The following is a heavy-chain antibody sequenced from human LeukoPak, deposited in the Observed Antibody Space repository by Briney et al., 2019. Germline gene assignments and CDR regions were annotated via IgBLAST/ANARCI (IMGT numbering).Heavy chain of an antibody. V-gene: IGHV4-39*01. D-gene: IGHD4-17*01. CDR2: IYYSGST. CDR3: ARGHSPDYGDYGWFDP. CDR1: GGSVSSGSYY. Sequence: PSETLSLTCTVSGGSVSSGSYYWSWIRQPPGKGLEWIGSIYYSGSTYYNPSLKSRVTISVDTSKNQFSLKLSSVTAADTAVYYCARGHSPDYGDYGWFDPWGQGTLVTVSS. J-gene: IGHJ5*02.